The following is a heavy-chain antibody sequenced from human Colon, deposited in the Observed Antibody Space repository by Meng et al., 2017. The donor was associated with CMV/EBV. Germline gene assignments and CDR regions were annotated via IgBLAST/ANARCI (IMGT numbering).Heavy chain of an antibody. Sequence: GESLKISCRGSGFTFSTYAMSWVRQAPGKGLEWVSSISGGGGRTYYADSVRGRFTISRDNSENTFYLQLDGLRAEDTATYYCAKDRYYDFWTGYYNAFDYWGQGTLVTVSS. CDR2: ISGGGGRT. V-gene: IGHV3-23*01. CDR3: AKDRYYDFWTGYYNAFDY. J-gene: IGHJ4*02. D-gene: IGHD3-3*01. CDR1: GFTFSTYA.